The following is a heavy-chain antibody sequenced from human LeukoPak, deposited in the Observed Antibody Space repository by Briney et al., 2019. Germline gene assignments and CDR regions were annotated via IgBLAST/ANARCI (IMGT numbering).Heavy chain of an antibody. CDR3: AKSSGYTSGPPYDY. D-gene: IGHD6-19*01. Sequence: GGSLRLSCAASGFTFSSYGMHWVRQAPGKGLEWVAFIRYDESYKYYADSVKGRFTISRDNSKNTLSLQMNSLRAEDTAVYYCAKSSGYTSGPPYDYWGQGTLVTVSS. J-gene: IGHJ4*02. CDR1: GFTFSSYG. V-gene: IGHV3-30*02. CDR2: IRYDESYK.